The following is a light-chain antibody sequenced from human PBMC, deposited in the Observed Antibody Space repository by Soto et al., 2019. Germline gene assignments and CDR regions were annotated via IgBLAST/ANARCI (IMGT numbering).Light chain of an antibody. CDR1: QSVSSY. Sequence: EIVLTQSPATLSLSPGTRATLSSRASQSVSSYLAWYQQKPGQAPRLLIYDASNRATGIPARFSGSGSGTDFTLTITSLEPEDFAVYYCQQRSNWPSTFGGGTKVEIK. CDR3: QQRSNWPST. V-gene: IGKV3-11*01. CDR2: DAS. J-gene: IGKJ4*02.